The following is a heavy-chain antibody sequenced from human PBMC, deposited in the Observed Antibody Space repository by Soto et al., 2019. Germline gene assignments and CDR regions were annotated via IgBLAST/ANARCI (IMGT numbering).Heavy chain of an antibody. CDR3: FRVIVATINYPH. CDR2: IYYSGST. CDR1: GGSISSGDYY. D-gene: IGHD5-12*01. J-gene: IGHJ4*02. Sequence: SETLSLTCTVSGGSISSGDYYWSGIRQPPGKGLEWIGYIYYSGSTYYNPSLKSRVTISVYTSKNQFSLKLSSVTAADTAVYYCFRVIVATINYPHWGQGTRVTVSS. V-gene: IGHV4-30-4*01.